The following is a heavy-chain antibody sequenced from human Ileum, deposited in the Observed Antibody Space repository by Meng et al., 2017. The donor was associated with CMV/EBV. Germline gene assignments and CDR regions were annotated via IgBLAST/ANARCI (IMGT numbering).Heavy chain of an antibody. Sequence: VQRQGPGPGLVKPSETLSLTCAVAGGSMSSTCWSWIRQPPGKGLEWIGYVCYNGITDYNPSLKSRITISGDTSKNQFSLQVTSVTAADTAMYYCALRGLAAGTLQQWGQGTLVTVSS. CDR2: VCYNGIT. CDR1: GGSMSSTC. J-gene: IGHJ1*01. D-gene: IGHD6-13*01. V-gene: IGHV4-59*01. CDR3: ALRGLAAGTLQQ.